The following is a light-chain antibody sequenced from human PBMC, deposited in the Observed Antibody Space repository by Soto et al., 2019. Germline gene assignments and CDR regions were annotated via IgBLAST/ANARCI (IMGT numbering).Light chain of an antibody. CDR1: QSVSSY. CDR2: DAF. J-gene: IGKJ5*01. Sequence: EIVLTQSPATLSLSPGERATLSCRASQSVSSYLAWYHHKPGQAPRLLIYDAFNRAAGIPARFSGSGSGTDFTLTISSLEPEDFAVYYCQHRSNWPITFGQGTRLEIK. V-gene: IGKV3-11*01. CDR3: QHRSNWPIT.